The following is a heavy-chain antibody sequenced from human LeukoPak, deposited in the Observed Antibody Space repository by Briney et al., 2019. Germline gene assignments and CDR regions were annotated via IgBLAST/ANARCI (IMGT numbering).Heavy chain of an antibody. CDR2: FHSGGST. CDR1: GDSITNTYYY. Sequence: KPSETLSLTCTVSGDSITNTYYYWGWIRQSPGKGLEWIGTFHSGGSTYFSPSLKNRLTISVDTSKNQFSLKLSSVTAADTAVYYCARVPVRRWFDPWGQGTLVTVSS. D-gene: IGHD1-14*01. CDR3: ARVPVRRWFDP. V-gene: IGHV4-39*07. J-gene: IGHJ5*02.